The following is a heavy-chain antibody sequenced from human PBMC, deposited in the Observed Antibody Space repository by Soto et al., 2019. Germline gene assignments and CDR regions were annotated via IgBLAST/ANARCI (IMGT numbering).Heavy chain of an antibody. J-gene: IGHJ6*02. CDR1: GGTFSSYA. V-gene: IGHV1-69*06. CDR3: ARGGWGYCSSTSCPDQGV. D-gene: IGHD2-2*01. CDR2: IIPIFGTA. Sequence: GALVKVSCKASGGTFSSYAISWVRQAPGQGLEWMGGIIPIFGTANYAQKFQGRVTITADKSTSTAYMELSSLRSEDTAVYYCARGGWGYCSSTSCPDQGVWGQGTTVTVSS.